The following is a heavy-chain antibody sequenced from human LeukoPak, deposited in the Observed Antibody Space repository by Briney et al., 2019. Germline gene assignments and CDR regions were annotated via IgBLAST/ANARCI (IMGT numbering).Heavy chain of an antibody. CDR1: GFTLCSYW. D-gene: IGHD5-12*01. CDR2: INSDGSST. Sequence: GGSLRLSCAASGFTLCSYWMHWVRQDPGKGLVWVSHINSDGSSTTYADSVKGRFTISRDNANNTLYLQMNSLRVEDTAVYYCARVLYSGYDYWGQGTLVTVSS. CDR3: ARVLYSGYDY. J-gene: IGHJ4*02. V-gene: IGHV3-74*01.